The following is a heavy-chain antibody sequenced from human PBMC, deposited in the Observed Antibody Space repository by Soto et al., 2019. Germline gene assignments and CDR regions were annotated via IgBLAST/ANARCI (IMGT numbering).Heavy chain of an antibody. CDR2: IYSGGST. Sequence: PGGSQILSCAASGFTVSSNYMILVRPAPGKGLKWVSVIYSGGSTYYADSVKGRFTISRDNSKNTLYLQMNSLRAEDTAVYYCARDQKLTVTTKRSDYYGMDVWGQGTTVTVSS. CDR1: GFTVSSNY. CDR3: ARDQKLTVTTKRSDYYGMDV. J-gene: IGHJ6*02. D-gene: IGHD4-4*01. V-gene: IGHV3-53*01.